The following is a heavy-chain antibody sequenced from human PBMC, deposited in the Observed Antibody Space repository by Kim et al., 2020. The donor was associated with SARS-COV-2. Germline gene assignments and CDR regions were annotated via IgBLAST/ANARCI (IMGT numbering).Heavy chain of an antibody. D-gene: IGHD5-12*01. CDR3: ASLRYSGYDSRSKVDYYYYCGMDV. J-gene: IGHJ6*02. V-gene: IGHV1-24*01. CDR1: GYTLTELS. Sequence: ASVKVSCKVSGYTLTELSMHWVRQAPGKGLEWMGGFDPEDGETIYAQKFQGRVTMTEDTSTDTAYMELSSLRSEDTAVYYCASLRYSGYDSRSKVDYYYYCGMDVWGQRATVPVS. CDR2: FDPEDGET.